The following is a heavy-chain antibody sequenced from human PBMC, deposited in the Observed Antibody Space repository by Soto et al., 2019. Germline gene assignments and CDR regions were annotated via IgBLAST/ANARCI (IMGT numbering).Heavy chain of an antibody. CDR2: ISSSSSYT. CDR1: GFTFSDYY. D-gene: IGHD6-13*01. CDR3: ARVGFAAAGYTGGTFDY. J-gene: IGHJ4*02. Sequence: PGGSLRLSCAASGFTFSDYYMSWIRQAPGKGLEWVSYISSSSSYTNYADSAKGRFTISRDNAKNSLYLQMNSLRAEDTAVYYCARVGFAAAGYTGGTFDYWGQGTLVTVSS. V-gene: IGHV3-11*06.